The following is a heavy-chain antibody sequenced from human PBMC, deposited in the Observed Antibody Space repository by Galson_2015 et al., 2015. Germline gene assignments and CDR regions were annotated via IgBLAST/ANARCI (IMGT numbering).Heavy chain of an antibody. V-gene: IGHV3-23*01. D-gene: IGHD3-16*01. J-gene: IGHJ3*02. CDR3: ANSQHSGGYAFDI. CDR1: GFTFSSYA. Sequence: SLRLSCAASGFTFSSYAMSWVRQAPGKGLEWVSAISSSGGSTYYADSVKGRFTISRDNSKNTLYLQMNSLRAEDTAVYYCANSQHSGGYAFDIWGQGTMVTVSS. CDR2: ISSSGGST.